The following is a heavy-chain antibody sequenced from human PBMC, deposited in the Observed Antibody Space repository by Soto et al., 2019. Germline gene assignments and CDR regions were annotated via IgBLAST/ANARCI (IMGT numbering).Heavy chain of an antibody. Sequence: SGPTLVNPTQTLTLTCTFSGFSLSTGAMRVNWIRQPPGKALEWLARIDWDDYKFYSTSLKTRLTTSKDTSKNEVVLTMTNMGPVDTGTYYCARSAHSNSWSFDSWGQGTLVTVSS. J-gene: IGHJ4*02. CDR3: ARSAHSNSWSFDS. D-gene: IGHD6-13*01. CDR1: GFSLSTGAMR. V-gene: IGHV2-70*04. CDR2: IDWDDYK.